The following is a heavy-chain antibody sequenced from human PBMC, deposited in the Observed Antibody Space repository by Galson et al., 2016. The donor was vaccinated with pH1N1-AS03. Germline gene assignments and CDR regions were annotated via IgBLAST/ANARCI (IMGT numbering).Heavy chain of an antibody. Sequence: ETLSLTCTVSGGSISSYYWSWIRQPPGKGLEWIGYIYYSGSTNYNPSLKSRVTISVDTSKNQFSLKLSSVTAADTAVYYCARTGSRGNDPFYYYYGMDVWGQGTTVTVSS. J-gene: IGHJ6*02. CDR2: IYYSGST. CDR3: ARTGSRGNDPFYYYYGMDV. CDR1: GGSISSYY. D-gene: IGHD1-1*01. V-gene: IGHV4-59*01.